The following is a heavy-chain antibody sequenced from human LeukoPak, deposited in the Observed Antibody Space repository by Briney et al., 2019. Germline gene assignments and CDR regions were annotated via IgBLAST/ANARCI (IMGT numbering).Heavy chain of an antibody. Sequence: GGSLRLSCAASGFAFSSYAMSWVRQAPGKGLEWVSAISGSGGSTYYADSVKGRFTISRDNSRDTLYLQMNSLRTEDTAVYYCAKGYYDYVWGSYYFDYWGQGTLVTVSS. J-gene: IGHJ4*02. CDR1: GFAFSSYA. CDR2: ISGSGGST. CDR3: AKGYYDYVWGSYYFDY. V-gene: IGHV3-23*01. D-gene: IGHD3-16*01.